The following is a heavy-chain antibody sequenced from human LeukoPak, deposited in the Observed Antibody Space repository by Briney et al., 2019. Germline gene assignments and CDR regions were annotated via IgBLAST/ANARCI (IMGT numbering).Heavy chain of an antibody. CDR3: ARDRAHYGSGSGTRKFDP. V-gene: IGHV3-7*01. D-gene: IGHD3-10*01. CDR2: IKEDGSEK. Sequence: GGSLRLSCAASGFIFSTYWMSWVRQAPGKGLEWVANIKEDGSEKYYVDSVRGRFTISRDNAKKSLYLQMNSLRVEDTAVYYCARDRAHYGSGSGTRKFDPWGQGTLVTVSS. J-gene: IGHJ5*02. CDR1: GFIFSTYW.